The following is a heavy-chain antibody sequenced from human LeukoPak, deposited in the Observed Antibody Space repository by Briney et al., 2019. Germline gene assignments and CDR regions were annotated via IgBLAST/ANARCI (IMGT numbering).Heavy chain of an antibody. CDR3: ARRVTPNSFDY. CDR2: ISSSNSSI. D-gene: IGHD2-21*02. Sequence: GGSLRLSCAASGFTFSSYSMNWVRQAPGKGLDWVPSISSSNSSIYYADSVNGRFTISIDNTKKSLYLQMKSLRAEDTAVYYCARRVTPNSFDYWGQGTLVTVSS. J-gene: IGHJ4*02. CDR1: GFTFSSYS. V-gene: IGHV3-21*01.